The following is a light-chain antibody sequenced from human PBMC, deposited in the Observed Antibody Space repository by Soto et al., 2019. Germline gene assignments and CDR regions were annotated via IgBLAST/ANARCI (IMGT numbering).Light chain of an antibody. CDR1: SSDVGGYDY. J-gene: IGLJ3*02. CDR2: EFE. V-gene: IGLV2-8*01. Sequence: QSALTQPASVSGSPGQSITISCTGTSSDVGGYDYVSWYQLHPGKAPKLLIYEFEKRPSGVPNRFSGSKSGSTAFLTVSGVQAEDEADYYCSSYAERNSVLFGGGTQLTVL. CDR3: SSYAERNSVL.